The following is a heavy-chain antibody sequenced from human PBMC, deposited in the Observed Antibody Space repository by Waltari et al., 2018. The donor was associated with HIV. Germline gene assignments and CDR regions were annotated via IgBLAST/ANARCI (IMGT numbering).Heavy chain of an antibody. CDR2: IGYDGSKK. D-gene: IGHD6-13*01. J-gene: IGHJ4*02. Sequence: QVQLVESGGGVVQPGRSLRLSCATSGFTLSSYGMHWVRQAPGKGLEWVKVIGYDGSKKYYADSVKGRFTISRDNSKNTLYLQMNSLRIEDTAVYYCARKYSSSWRAPFDYWGQGTLVTVSS. V-gene: IGHV3-33*01. CDR1: GFTLSSYG. CDR3: ARKYSSSWRAPFDY.